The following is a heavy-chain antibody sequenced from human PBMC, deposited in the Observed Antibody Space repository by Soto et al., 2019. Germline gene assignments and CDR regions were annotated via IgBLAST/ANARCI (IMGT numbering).Heavy chain of an antibody. CDR2: MSSSGSGT. Sequence: GGSLGLSCAAYGFSFSSYAMNWVRQAPGKGQEWVSAMSSSGSGTYYADSVKGRFTISRDNSKNTLYLHMGSLRDEDMAVYYCARCSRWGSFYMAVWGKGTTVTVSS. CDR1: GFSFSSYA. J-gene: IGHJ6*03. D-gene: IGHD6-13*01. V-gene: IGHV3-23*01. CDR3: ARCSRWGSFYMAV.